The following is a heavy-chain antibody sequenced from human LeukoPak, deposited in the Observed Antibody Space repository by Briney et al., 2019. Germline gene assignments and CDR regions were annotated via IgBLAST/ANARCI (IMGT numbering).Heavy chain of an antibody. V-gene: IGHV1-18*01. J-gene: IGHJ5*02. CDR2: ISAYNGNT. CDR3: ARSPKDITIFGSGWFDP. Sequence: GASVTVSCKASGYTFTSYGISWVRQAPGQGLAWMGWISAYNGNTNYAQKLQGRVTMTTDTSTSTAYMELRSLRSDDTAVYYCARSPKDITIFGSGWFDPWGQGTLVTVSS. CDR1: GYTFTSYG. D-gene: IGHD3-3*01.